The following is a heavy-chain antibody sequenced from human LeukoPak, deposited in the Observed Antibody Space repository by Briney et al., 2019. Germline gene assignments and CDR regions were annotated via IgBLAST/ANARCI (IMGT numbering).Heavy chain of an antibody. CDR3: ARTYYFGSGSSINWFDP. CDR2: MNPNSGNT. CDR1: GYTFTSYD. D-gene: IGHD3-10*01. J-gene: IGHJ5*02. V-gene: IGHV1-8*01. Sequence: GASVKVSCKASGYTFTSYDINWVRQATGQGLEWMGWMNPNSGNTGYAQKFQGRVTMTRNTSISTAYMELSSLRSEDTAVYYCARTYYFGSGSSINWFDPWGQGTLVTVSS.